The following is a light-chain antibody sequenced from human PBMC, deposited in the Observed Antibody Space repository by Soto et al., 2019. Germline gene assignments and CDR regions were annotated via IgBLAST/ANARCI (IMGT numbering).Light chain of an antibody. Sequence: EIVLTQSPATLSLSPGERAILSCRASQSVSTFFAWYQQKPGQAPRLLIYDASERATGIPARFSGSGSGTDFTLTSNSLEPEDFAVYYCQHRFNWSLTFGGGTTVELK. CDR3: QHRFNWSLT. J-gene: IGKJ4*01. CDR1: QSVSTF. V-gene: IGKV3-11*01. CDR2: DAS.